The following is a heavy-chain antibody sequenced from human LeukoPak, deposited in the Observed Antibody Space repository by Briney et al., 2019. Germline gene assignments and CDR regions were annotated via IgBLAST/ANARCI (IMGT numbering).Heavy chain of an antibody. D-gene: IGHD6-13*01. Sequence: PSETLSLTCSVSGGSLSNYYWNWIRQPPGKGLEWMGSMYYGGSTNYNPSLKSRVTISVDTSENQFSLKVSSVTAADTAVYYCARHRGSSWYESFDYWGQGILVTVSS. J-gene: IGHJ4*02. CDR3: ARHRGSSWYESFDY. CDR2: MYYGGST. V-gene: IGHV4-59*08. CDR1: GGSLSNYY.